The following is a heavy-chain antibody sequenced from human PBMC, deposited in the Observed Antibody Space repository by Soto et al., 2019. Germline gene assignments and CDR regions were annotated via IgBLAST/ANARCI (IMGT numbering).Heavy chain of an antibody. J-gene: IGHJ4*02. V-gene: IGHV3-9*01. CDR1: GFTFDDYA. CDR2: ISWNSGTI. D-gene: IGHD6-19*01. Sequence: EVQLVESGGGLVQPGRSLRLSCAASGFTFDDYAMHWVRQAPGKGLEWVSGISWNSGTIGYADSVKGRFTISRDNAKNSLYLQLNSLRAEDTAFYYCAKDRGYTSDSFDYWGQGTLVTVSS. CDR3: AKDRGYTSDSFDY.